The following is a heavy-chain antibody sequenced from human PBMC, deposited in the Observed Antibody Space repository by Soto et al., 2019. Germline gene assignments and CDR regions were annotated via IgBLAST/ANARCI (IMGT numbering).Heavy chain of an antibody. CDR2: ISGSGGST. Sequence: GGSLRLSCAASGFTFSSYAMSWVRQAPGKGLEWVSAISGSGGSTYYADSVKGRFTISRDNSKNTLYLQMNSLRAEDTAVYYCAKGFTLYDILTNFDYWGQGTLVTVSS. CDR1: GFTFSSYA. J-gene: IGHJ4*02. CDR3: AKGFTLYDILTNFDY. D-gene: IGHD3-9*01. V-gene: IGHV3-23*01.